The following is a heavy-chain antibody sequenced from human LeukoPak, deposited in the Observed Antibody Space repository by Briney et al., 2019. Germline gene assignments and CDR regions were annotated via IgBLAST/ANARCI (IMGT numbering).Heavy chain of an antibody. CDR3: ARGGTPGLLWFGELLSFDY. J-gene: IGHJ4*02. CDR2: ISAYNGNT. D-gene: IGHD3-10*01. V-gene: IGHV1-18*01. Sequence: ASVKVSCKASGYTFTSYGISWVRQAPGQGLEWMGWISAYNGNTNYAQKLQGRVTITTDTSTSTAYMELRSLRSDDTAVYYCARGGTPGLLWFGELLSFDYWGQGTLVTVSS. CDR1: GYTFTSYG.